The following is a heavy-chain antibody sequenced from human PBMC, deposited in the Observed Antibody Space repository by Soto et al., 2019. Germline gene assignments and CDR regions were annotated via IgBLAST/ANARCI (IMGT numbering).Heavy chain of an antibody. J-gene: IGHJ4*02. V-gene: IGHV3-9*01. CDR1: GFTFDDNA. CDR3: AISQDRGGRTTFIY. D-gene: IGHD3-16*01. CDR2: INWKSDI. Sequence: GGSLRLSCAVSGFTFDDNAMHWVRQAPEKGLEGVSGINWKSDIGYADSVKGRFTISRDNAENSLYLQMNSLRAEDTALYYCAISQDRGGRTTFIYWGQGT.